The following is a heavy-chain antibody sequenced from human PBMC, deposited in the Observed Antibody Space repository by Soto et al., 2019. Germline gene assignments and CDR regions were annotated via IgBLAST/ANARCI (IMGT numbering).Heavy chain of an antibody. J-gene: IGHJ6*02. CDR3: ARQGFGPLHGLVDV. D-gene: IGHD3-10*01. Sequence: QVQLQESGPGLVKPSETLSLSCTVSGGSISSYYWSWFRQSPGKRMEWIGYVHHSWGSSYNPSLQSRAAISLDTSKSQFSRKVTSVTATDTAVYYCARQGFGPLHGLVDVWGQGTTVTVSS. CDR2: VHHSWGS. V-gene: IGHV4-59*08. CDR1: GGSISSYY.